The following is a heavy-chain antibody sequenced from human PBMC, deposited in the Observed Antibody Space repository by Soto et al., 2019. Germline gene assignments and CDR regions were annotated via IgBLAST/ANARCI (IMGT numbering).Heavy chain of an antibody. D-gene: IGHD5-12*01. CDR1: GFSFSGYV. Sequence: EVQLLESGGGVVQPGGSLRLSCAASGFSFSGYVISWVRQAPGKGLEWVSVIGFSGGSRFYADSVKGRFTISRDISSNTVYLQMNSLRAEDTAVYYCAKSQDGMATNSMVDLWGQGTLVTVSS. CDR3: AKSQDGMATNSMVDL. V-gene: IGHV3-23*01. J-gene: IGHJ5*02. CDR2: IGFSGGSR.